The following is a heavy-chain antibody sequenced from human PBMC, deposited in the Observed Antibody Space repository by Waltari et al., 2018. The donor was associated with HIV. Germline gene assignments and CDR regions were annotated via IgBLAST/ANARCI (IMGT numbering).Heavy chain of an antibody. D-gene: IGHD6-13*01. J-gene: IGHJ6*02. V-gene: IGHV3-23*01. CDR2: ISGSGGNT. CDR1: GSTFSNYG. CDR3: VKEHQYSHTWYSYYGMDV. Sequence: EVQLLESGGGLVQTGGSLRLSCAASGSTFSNYGMNSVRQATGKGLDWVAAISGSGGNTYYADSLKGRFTISRDNSKNTLDLQMNSLRAEDTAVYFCVKEHQYSHTWYSYYGMDVWGQGTTVTVSS.